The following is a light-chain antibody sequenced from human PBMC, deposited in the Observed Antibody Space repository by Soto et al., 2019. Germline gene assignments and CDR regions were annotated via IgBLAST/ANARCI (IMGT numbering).Light chain of an antibody. J-gene: IGLJ1*01. CDR1: SSDVGGHNY. V-gene: IGLV2-14*01. Sequence: QSALTQPASVSGSPGQSITISCTGTSSDVGGHNYVSWYQQHPGKAPKLMISGVSNRPSGVSNRFSGSKSGNTASLTISGLQTEDEADYYCISYTTSVTYVFGTGTKVTVL. CDR2: GVS. CDR3: ISYTTSVTYV.